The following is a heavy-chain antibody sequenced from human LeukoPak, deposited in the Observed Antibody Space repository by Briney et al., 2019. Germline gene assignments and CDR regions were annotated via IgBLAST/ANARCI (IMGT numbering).Heavy chain of an antibody. CDR3: ARHHWGYDAFDI. CDR1: GGSISSSSYY. Sequence: SETLSLTCTVSGGSISSSSYYWGWIRQPPGKGLEWIGSIYYSGSTYYNPSLKSRVTISVDTSKNQFSLKLSPVTAADTVVYYCARHHWGYDAFDIWGQGTMVTVSS. CDR2: IYYSGST. V-gene: IGHV4-39*01. D-gene: IGHD7-27*01. J-gene: IGHJ3*02.